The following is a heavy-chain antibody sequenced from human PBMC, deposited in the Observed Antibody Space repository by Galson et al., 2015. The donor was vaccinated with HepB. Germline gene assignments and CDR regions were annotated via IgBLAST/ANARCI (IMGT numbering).Heavy chain of an antibody. D-gene: IGHD2-15*01. J-gene: IGHJ6*02. CDR2: ISAYNGNT. CDR3: ARDDIVVVVAAVDYYGMDV. CDR1: GSTFTSYG. V-gene: IGHV1-18*01. Sequence: SVKVSCKASGSTFTSYGISWVRQAPGQGLEWMGWISAYNGNTNYAQKLQGRVTMTTDTSTSTAYMELRSLRSDDTAVYYCARDDIVVVVAAVDYYGMDVWGQGTTVTVSS.